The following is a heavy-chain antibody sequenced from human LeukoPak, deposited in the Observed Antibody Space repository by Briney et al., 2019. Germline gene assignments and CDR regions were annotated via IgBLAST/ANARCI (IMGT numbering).Heavy chain of an antibody. V-gene: IGHV1-2*02. CDR2: INPNSGGT. CDR1: GYTFTGYY. D-gene: IGHD1-20*01. CDR3: ARYNEYNWNDVAYAFDI. J-gene: IGHJ3*02. Sequence: GASVKVSCKASGYTFTGYYMHWVRQAPGQGPGWMGWINPNSGGTNYAQKFQGRVTMTRDTSISTAYMELSRLRSGDTAVYYCARYNEYNWNDVAYAFDIWGQGTMVTVSS.